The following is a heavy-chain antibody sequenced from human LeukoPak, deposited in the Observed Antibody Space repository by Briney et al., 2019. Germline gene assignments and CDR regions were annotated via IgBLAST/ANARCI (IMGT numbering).Heavy chain of an antibody. CDR3: ATSVGDYRAGHYYYMGV. V-gene: IGHV1-2*02. J-gene: IGHJ6*03. CDR2: INPNTAGT. CDR1: GYTFTGYY. Sequence: ASVRVSCKASGYTFTGYYFHWVRQALGQGLEWMGWINPNTAGTNYAQKFLGGVTLTWDTSISTAYMELNRLTSDDTAVYYCATSVGDYRAGHYYYMGVWGKGTSVTVSS. D-gene: IGHD4-11*01.